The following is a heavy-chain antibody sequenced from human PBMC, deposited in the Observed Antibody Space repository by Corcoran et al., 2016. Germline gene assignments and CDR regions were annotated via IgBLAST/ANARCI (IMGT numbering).Heavy chain of an antibody. D-gene: IGHD1-1*01. J-gene: IGHJ6*02. CDR2: INHSGST. CDR1: GGSFSGYY. CDR3: ARGQGFRRNDYYYYGMDV. V-gene: IGHV4-34*01. Sequence: QVQLQQWGAGLLKPSETLSLTCAVYGGSFSGYYWSWIRQPPGKGLEWIGEINHSGSTNYNPSLKSRVTISVDTSKNQFSLKLSSVTAADTGVYYCARGQGFRRNDYYYYGMDVWGQGTTVTVSS.